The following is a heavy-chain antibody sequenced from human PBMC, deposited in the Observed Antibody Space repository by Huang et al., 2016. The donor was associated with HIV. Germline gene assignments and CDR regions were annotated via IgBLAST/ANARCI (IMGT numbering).Heavy chain of an antibody. CDR1: GGSITSSSYY. Sequence: QLQLQGSGPGLVKPSKTLSLTCTVSGGSITSSSYYWGWIRQPPGKGLEWVGSSYSSGGTDYTPSLKSRVTVSVETSKNQFSLKLSSVTAADTAVYYCARHFSYYDSSGYTPWDAFDIWGQGTMVTVSS. D-gene: IGHD3-22*01. J-gene: IGHJ3*02. CDR3: ARHFSYYDSSGYTPWDAFDI. V-gene: IGHV4-39*01. CDR2: SYSSGGT.